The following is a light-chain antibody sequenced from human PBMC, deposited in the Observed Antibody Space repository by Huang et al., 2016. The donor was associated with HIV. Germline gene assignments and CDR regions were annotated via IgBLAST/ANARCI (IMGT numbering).Light chain of an antibody. V-gene: IGKV3D-15*01. Sequence: EIKMTQSPATLSVSPGGRVTLSCRASQNVRNNLAWYQQKTGQAPRLLIYDTSTRASGIPARFSGSGSGTEFTLTISGLQSEDFAIYYCQQNDKWPPGLTFGGGTKVEI. CDR2: DTS. CDR3: QQNDKWPPGLT. CDR1: QNVRNN. J-gene: IGKJ4*01.